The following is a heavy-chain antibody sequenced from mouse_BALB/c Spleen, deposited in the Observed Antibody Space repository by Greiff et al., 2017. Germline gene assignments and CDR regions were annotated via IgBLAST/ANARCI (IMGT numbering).Heavy chain of an antibody. CDR3: ARSGFTTVVAYWYFDV. J-gene: IGHJ1*01. CDR2: INPSTGYT. Sequence: QVQLQQSGAELAKPGASVKMSCKASGYTFTSYWMHWVKQRPGQGLEWIGYINPSTGYTEYNQKFKDKATLTADKSSSTAYMQLSSLTSEDSAVYYCARSGFTTVVAYWYFDVWGAGTTVTVSS. CDR1: GYTFTSYW. D-gene: IGHD1-1*01. V-gene: IGHV1-7*01.